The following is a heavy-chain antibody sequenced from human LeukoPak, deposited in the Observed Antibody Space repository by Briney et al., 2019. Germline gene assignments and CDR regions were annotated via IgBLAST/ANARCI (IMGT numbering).Heavy chain of an antibody. V-gene: IGHV1-18*01. Sequence: ASVKVSCKASGYTFTSYGISWVRQAPGQGLEWMGWISAYNGNTNYAQKLQGRVTMTTDTSTSTAYMALRSLRSDDTAVYYCAVAAANPHYFDYWGQGTLVTVSS. D-gene: IGHD6-13*01. J-gene: IGHJ4*02. CDR3: AVAAANPHYFDY. CDR1: GYTFTSYG. CDR2: ISAYNGNT.